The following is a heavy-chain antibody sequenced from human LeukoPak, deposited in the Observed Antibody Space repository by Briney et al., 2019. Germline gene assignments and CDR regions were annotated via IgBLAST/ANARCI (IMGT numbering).Heavy chain of an antibody. D-gene: IGHD6-13*01. CDR3: AKTYSSSRAHYYYYYYMDV. V-gene: IGHV3-23*01. Sequence: GGSLRLSCAASGFTFSSYGMNWVRQAPGKGLEWVSAISGSGGSPYYADSVKGRFTISRDSSKNTLYLQMNSLRAEDTAVYYCAKTYSSSRAHYYYYYYMDVWGKGTTVTISS. J-gene: IGHJ6*03. CDR2: ISGSGGSP. CDR1: GFTFSSYG.